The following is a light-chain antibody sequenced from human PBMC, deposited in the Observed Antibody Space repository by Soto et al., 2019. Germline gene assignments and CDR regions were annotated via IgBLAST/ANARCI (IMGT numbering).Light chain of an antibody. CDR3: NAQADNGKHV. CDR1: SNDVGHSSF. Sequence: QSALTQPPSASGSPGQSVTISCTGNSNDVGHSSFISWYQQHPGKGPKLIIYEVSKRPSGVPDRFSGSKSGNTASLSVSGLQDEDEADYFCNAQADNGKHVFGTGTTLNVL. V-gene: IGLV2-8*01. J-gene: IGLJ1*01. CDR2: EVS.